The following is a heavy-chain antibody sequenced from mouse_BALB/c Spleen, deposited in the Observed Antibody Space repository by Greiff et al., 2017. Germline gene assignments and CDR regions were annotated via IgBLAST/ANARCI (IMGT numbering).Heavy chain of an antibody. Sequence: EVQVVESGGGLVKPGGSLKLSCAASGFTFSSYAMSWVRQTPEKRLEWVASISSGGSTYYPDSVKGRFTISRDNARNILYLQMSSLRSEDTAMYYCARDRYDDGSWLAYWGQGTLVTVSA. D-gene: IGHD2-14*01. CDR3: ARDRYDDGSWLAY. J-gene: IGHJ3*01. V-gene: IGHV5-6-5*01. CDR1: GFTFSSYA. CDR2: ISSGGST.